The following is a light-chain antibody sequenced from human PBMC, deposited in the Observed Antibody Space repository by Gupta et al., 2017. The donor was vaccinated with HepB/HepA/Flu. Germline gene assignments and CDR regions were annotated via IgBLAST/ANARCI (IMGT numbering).Light chain of an antibody. J-gene: IGLJ2*01. CDR3: CSYAGNSGLT. CDR1: STVIGAYTL. V-gene: IGLV2-23*02. Sequence: QSALTQPASVSGSRGQAITMSCTGTSTVIGAYTLVSWYQQLLGKAPPLIIYEVTKRPSGVSDRFSGSKSGNTASLTISGLQAQDEAQYYCCSYAGNSGLTFGGGTRLTVL. CDR2: EVT.